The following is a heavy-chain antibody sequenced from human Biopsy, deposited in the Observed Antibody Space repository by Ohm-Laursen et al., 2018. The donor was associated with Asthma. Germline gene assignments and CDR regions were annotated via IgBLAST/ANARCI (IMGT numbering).Heavy chain of an antibody. CDR3: ARVFESSEWGPYYQFGLDF. J-gene: IGHJ6*02. Sequence: SLRLSCAASGFSFSDYYMTWIRQAPGKGLEWVSSISSSGSTTYSAESVKGRFAISRDNAQKSLFLQMGSLRAEGTAVYYCARVFESSEWGPYYQFGLDFWGQGTTVAVSS. CDR2: ISSSGSTT. D-gene: IGHD6-25*01. V-gene: IGHV3-11*01. CDR1: GFSFSDYY.